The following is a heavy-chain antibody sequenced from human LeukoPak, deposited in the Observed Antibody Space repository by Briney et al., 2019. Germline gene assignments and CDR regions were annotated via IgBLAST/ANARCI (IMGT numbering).Heavy chain of an antibody. CDR1: GFSLTTSGVV. J-gene: IGHJ4*02. V-gene: IGHV2-5*02. CDR2: IYGDDNK. D-gene: IGHD4-17*01. CDR3: VHRTTVTSFDY. Sequence: SGPTLLNPTPTPTLTCTFSGFSLTTSGVVVGWVRQPPGKALEWVAFIYGDDNKRYSPSLKSRLTITKDTSKNQVVLTMTNVDPVDTATYYCVHRTTVTSFDYWGQGTLITVSS.